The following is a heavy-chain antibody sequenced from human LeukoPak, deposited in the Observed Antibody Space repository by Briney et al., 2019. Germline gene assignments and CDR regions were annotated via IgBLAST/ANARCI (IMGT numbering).Heavy chain of an antibody. CDR3: ARAQAGIADSVEDY. J-gene: IGHJ4*02. D-gene: IGHD6-13*01. CDR2: INTNTGNP. V-gene: IGHV7-4-1*02. Sequence: GASVKVSCKASGYTFTSYAMNWVRQAPGQGLEGMGWINTNTGNPTYAQGFTGRFVFSLDTSVSTAYLQISSLKAEDTAVYYCARAQAGIADSVEDYWGQGTLVTVSS. CDR1: GYTFTSYA.